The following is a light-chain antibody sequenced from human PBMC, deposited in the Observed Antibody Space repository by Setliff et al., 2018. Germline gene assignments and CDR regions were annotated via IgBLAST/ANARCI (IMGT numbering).Light chain of an antibody. J-gene: IGLJ1*01. CDR1: SSDVGDYNY. V-gene: IGLV2-14*03. CDR3: NSYTRSDTFV. Sequence: QSALTQPASVSGSPGQSITISCTGTSSDVGDYNYVSWYQQHPGKAPKLMICDVTKRPSGVSNRFSGSKSGNTASLTISGLQAEDEADYYCNSYTRSDTFVFGTGTKVTVL. CDR2: DVT.